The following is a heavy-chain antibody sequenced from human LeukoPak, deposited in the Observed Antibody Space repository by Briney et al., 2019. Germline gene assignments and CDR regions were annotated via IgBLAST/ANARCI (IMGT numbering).Heavy chain of an antibody. CDR1: GITFSDYG. J-gene: IGHJ6*03. V-gene: IGHV3-23*01. Sequence: GGTLRLSCAASGITFSDYGMSWVRQAPGKGLEWVSTISGRGGGTYYADSVKGRFTISRDNSKNTLYLQMNSLRAEDTAVYYCAKQGRDWLRDYYYYMDVWGKGTTVIISS. CDR3: AKQGRDWLRDYYYYMDV. CDR2: ISGRGGGT. D-gene: IGHD3-9*01.